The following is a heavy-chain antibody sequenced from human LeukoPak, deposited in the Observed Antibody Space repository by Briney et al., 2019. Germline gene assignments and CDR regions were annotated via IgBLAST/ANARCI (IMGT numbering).Heavy chain of an antibody. CDR2: INPNSGGT. D-gene: IGHD4-23*01. CDR1: GYTFTGYY. V-gene: IGHV1-2*02. CDR3: ARENGGNGYYYYMDV. J-gene: IGHJ6*03. Sequence: ASVKVSCKASGYTFTGYYMHWVRQAPGQGLEWMGWINPNSGGTNYAQKFQGRVTMTRDTSISTAYMELSRLRSNDTAVYYCARENGGNGYYYYMDVWGKGTTVTVSS.